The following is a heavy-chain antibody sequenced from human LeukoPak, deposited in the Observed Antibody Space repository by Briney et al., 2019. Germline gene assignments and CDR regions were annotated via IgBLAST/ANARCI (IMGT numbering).Heavy chain of an antibody. J-gene: IGHJ4*02. V-gene: IGHV3-23*01. CDR2: ISDSGSTA. Sequence: SGGSLRLSCGASGFTFSNYAMSWVRQAPGKGLEWVSGISDSGSTAFYADSVKGRFTISRDNSKNILYLQMRSLGAEDTALYYCATHQRETIMGLDYWGQGTLVTVSS. D-gene: IGHD5-24*01. CDR1: GFTFSNYA. CDR3: ATHQRETIMGLDY.